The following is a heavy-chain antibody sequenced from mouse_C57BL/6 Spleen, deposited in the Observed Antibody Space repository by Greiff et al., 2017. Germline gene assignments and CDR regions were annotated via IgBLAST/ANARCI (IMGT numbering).Heavy chain of an antibody. Sequence: VQLQESGPELVKPGASVKISCKASGYAFSSSWMNWVKQRPGKGLEWIGRIYPGDGDTNYNGKFKGKAALTADKSSSTAYMQLSSLPSWDSAVYFCARTGDYGVAWFAYWGQGTLVTVSA. CDR1: GYAFSSSW. V-gene: IGHV1-82*01. J-gene: IGHJ3*01. CDR3: ARTGDYGVAWFAY. CDR2: IYPGDGDT. D-gene: IGHD2-4*01.